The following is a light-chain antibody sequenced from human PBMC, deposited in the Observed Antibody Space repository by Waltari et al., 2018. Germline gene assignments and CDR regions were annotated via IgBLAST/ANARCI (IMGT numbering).Light chain of an antibody. CDR3: QQYGTSLSWT. Sequence: EIVLTQSPGTLSLSPGAIATLSCRASQSVNSKFLAWYQQKPGQAPRLLIYGASSRATGIPDRFSGSGSETDFSLTISRLEPEDFAVYYCQQYGTSLSWTFGQGTKVEIK. CDR2: GAS. V-gene: IGKV3-20*01. CDR1: QSVNSKF. J-gene: IGKJ1*01.